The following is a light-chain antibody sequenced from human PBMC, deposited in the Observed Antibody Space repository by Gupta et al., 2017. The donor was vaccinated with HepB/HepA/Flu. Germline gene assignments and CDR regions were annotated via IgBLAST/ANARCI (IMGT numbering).Light chain of an antibody. V-gene: IGLV2-14*01. CDR3: SSYTSSSTWV. CDR2: YVS. Sequence: QSALTQPASVSGSPGQSITISCTGTSSDVGGYNYVSWYQQHPGKAPKLMIYYVSNRPSGVSTRFSGPKSGNTASLTISGLQAEDEADYYCSSYTSSSTWVFGGGTKLTVL. CDR1: SSDVGGYNY. J-gene: IGLJ3*02.